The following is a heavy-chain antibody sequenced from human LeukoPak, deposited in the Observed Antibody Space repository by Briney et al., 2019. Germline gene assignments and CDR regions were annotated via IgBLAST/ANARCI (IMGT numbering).Heavy chain of an antibody. CDR3: ARGRPRTKLPDY. V-gene: IGHV1-18*04. CDR2: ISANNGET. Sequence: ASVMVSCKASGYTFTNYGISWVRQAPGQGLEWMSWISANNGETRYAQNFQGRVTMTTDTSTTTAYMELRSLRTDDTAVYYCARGRPRTKLPDYWGQGTLVTVSS. J-gene: IGHJ4*02. D-gene: IGHD1-26*01. CDR1: GYTFTNYG.